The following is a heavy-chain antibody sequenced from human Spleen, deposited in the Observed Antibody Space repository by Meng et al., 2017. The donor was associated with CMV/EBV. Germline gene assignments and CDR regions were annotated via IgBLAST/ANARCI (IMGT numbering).Heavy chain of an antibody. J-gene: IGHJ4*02. CDR1: GGTFSSYA. Sequence: SGGTFSSYAISWVRQAPGQGLEWTGGIIPIFGTANYAQKFQGRVTITTDESTSTAYMELSSLRSEDTAVYYCARGPWGSGSWNNFDYWGQGTLVTVSS. CDR2: IIPIFGTA. D-gene: IGHD3-16*01. CDR3: ARGPWGSGSWNNFDY. V-gene: IGHV1-69*05.